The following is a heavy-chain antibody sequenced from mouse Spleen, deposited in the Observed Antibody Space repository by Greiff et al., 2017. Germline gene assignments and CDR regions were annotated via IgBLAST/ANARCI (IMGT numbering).Heavy chain of an antibody. D-gene: IGHD2-1*01. CDR2: INYDGSST. J-gene: IGHJ1*03. CDR3: ARIGPFYYGNYGYFDV. CDR1: GFTFSDYY. V-gene: IGHV5-16*01. Sequence: EVKLMESEGGLVQPGSSMKLSCTASGFTFSDYYMAWVRQVPEKGLEWVANINYDGSSTYYLDSLKSRFIISRDNAKNILYLQMSSLKSEDTATYYCARIGPFYYGNYGYFDVWGTGTTVTVSS.